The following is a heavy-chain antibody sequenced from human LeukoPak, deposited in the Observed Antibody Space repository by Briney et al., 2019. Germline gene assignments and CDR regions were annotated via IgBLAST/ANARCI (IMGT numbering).Heavy chain of an antibody. CDR1: GFKFSSYW. CDR2: VNSDGSST. J-gene: IGHJ6*02. Sequence: QPGGSLRLSCAASGFKFSSYWLHWVRQVPGKGLVWVSRVNSDGSSTRHADSVKGRFTISRDNAKNTLYLQMNSLRSEDTAVYYCARSHYYDSSGIFSYYYGLDVWGQGTTVSVSS. CDR3: ARSHYYDSSGIFSYYYGLDV. V-gene: IGHV3-74*01. D-gene: IGHD3-22*01.